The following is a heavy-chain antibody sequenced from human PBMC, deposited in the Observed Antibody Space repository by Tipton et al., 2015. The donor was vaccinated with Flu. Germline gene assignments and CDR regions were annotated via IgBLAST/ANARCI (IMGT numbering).Heavy chain of an antibody. V-gene: IGHV3-11*01. D-gene: IGHD2-2*01. J-gene: IGHJ6*02. CDR2: ISSSGSTI. Sequence: SLRLSCAASGFTFSDYYMSWIRQAPGKGLEWVSYISSSGSTIYYADSVKGRFTISRDNAKNSLYLQMNSLRAEDTAVYYCARGAVPAAIIMAGMDVWGQGTTVTVSS. CDR3: ARGAVPAAIIMAGMDV. CDR1: GFTFSDYY.